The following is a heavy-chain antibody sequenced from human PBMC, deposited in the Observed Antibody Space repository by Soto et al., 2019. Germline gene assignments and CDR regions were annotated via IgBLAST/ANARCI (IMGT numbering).Heavy chain of an antibody. D-gene: IGHD2-21*02. V-gene: IGHV3-30*18. CDR2: ISSDGSYE. J-gene: IGHJ4*02. CDR3: VKSKALGDCDLKVDY. CDR1: GFTFSNYG. Sequence: QVQLVESGGGVVQPGRSLRLSCAASGFTFSNYGMHWVRQAPGKGLEWVAVISSDGSYEYYGDSVKGRFTVSRDKSKNTLYVQMDRLRAEDTDVYYCVKSKALGDCDLKVDYWGQGTRVTVSS.